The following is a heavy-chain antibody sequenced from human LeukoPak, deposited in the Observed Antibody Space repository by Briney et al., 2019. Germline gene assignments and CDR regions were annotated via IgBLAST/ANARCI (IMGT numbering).Heavy chain of an antibody. J-gene: IGHJ4*02. CDR3: ARDSSGWSKNY. CDR2: ISGSGYDT. CDR1: GFTFNTDA. Sequence: GSLRLSCTPSGFTFNTDAMTWVRQAPGKGLQWVSAISGSGYDTYYDDSVKGRFTISRDNSKNMLYLQMHSLRVEDTAVYYCARDSSGWSKNYWGQGTLVTVSS. V-gene: IGHV3-23*01. D-gene: IGHD6-19*01.